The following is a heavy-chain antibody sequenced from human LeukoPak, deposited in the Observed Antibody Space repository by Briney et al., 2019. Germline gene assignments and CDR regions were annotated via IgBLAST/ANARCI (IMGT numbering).Heavy chain of an antibody. CDR2: ISAYNGNT. CDR3: ARDQLVPAAIPFDY. V-gene: IGHV1-18*01. D-gene: IGHD2-2*01. CDR1: GYTFTSYG. J-gene: IGHJ4*02. Sequence: ASVKVSCKASGYTFTSYGISWVRQAPGQGLEWMGWISAYNGNTNYAQKLQGRVTMTTDTSTSTAYMGLRSLRSDDTAVYYCARDQLVPAAIPFDYWGQGTLVTVSS.